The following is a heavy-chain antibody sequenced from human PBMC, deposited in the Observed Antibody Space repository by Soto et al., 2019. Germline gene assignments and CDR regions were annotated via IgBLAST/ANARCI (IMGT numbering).Heavy chain of an antibody. Sequence: SETLSLTCTVSGGSISSYYWCWIRQPPGKXLEWIGYIYYSGSTNYNPSLKSRVTISVDTSKNQFSLKLSSVTAADTAVYYCARDRVTMVRGVLHYGMDVWGQGTTVTVSS. V-gene: IGHV4-59*01. D-gene: IGHD3-10*01. CDR3: ARDRVTMVRGVLHYGMDV. CDR2: IYYSGST. CDR1: GGSISSYY. J-gene: IGHJ6*02.